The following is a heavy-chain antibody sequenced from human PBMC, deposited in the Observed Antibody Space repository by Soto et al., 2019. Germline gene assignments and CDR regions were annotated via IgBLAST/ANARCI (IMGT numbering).Heavy chain of an antibody. CDR3: ARVSLFPKHCISTSCYGTKNWFDP. CDR1: GYTFTSYG. CDR2: ISAYNGNT. V-gene: IGHV1-18*01. D-gene: IGHD2-2*01. J-gene: IGHJ5*02. Sequence: ASVKVSCKASGYTFTSYGISWVRQAPGQGLEWMGWISAYNGNTNYAQKLQGRVTMTTDTSTSTAYMELRSLRSDDTAEYYCARVSLFPKHCISTSCYGTKNWFDPWGRG.